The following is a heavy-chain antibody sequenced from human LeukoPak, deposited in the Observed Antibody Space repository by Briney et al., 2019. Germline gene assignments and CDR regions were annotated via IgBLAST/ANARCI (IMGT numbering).Heavy chain of an antibody. J-gene: IGHJ4*02. CDR1: GGSISSGSYY. V-gene: IGHV4-61*02. CDR2: IYTSGST. CDR3: ASLRFLEWQRVFDY. D-gene: IGHD3-3*01. Sequence: SQTLSLTCTVSGGSISSGSYYWSWIRQPAGKGLEWIGRIYTSGSTNYNPSLKSRVTISVDTSKNQFSLKLSSVTAADTAVYYCASLRFLEWQRVFDYWGQGTLVTVSS.